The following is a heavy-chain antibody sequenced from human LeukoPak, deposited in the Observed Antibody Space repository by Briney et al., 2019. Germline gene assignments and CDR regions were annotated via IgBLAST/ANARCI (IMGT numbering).Heavy chain of an antibody. Sequence: PSETLSLTCAVYGGSFSGYYWSWIRQPPGEGLEWIGEINHSGSANYNPSRQSRVTISVDTSKNQFSLKLSSVTAADTAVYYCARGLGARDYWGQGTLVTVSS. V-gene: IGHV4-34*01. J-gene: IGHJ4*02. CDR3: ARGLGARDY. CDR2: INHSGSA. D-gene: IGHD1-26*01. CDR1: GGSFSGYY.